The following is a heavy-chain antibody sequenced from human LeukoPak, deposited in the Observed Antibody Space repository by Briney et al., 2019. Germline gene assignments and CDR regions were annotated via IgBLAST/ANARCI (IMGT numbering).Heavy chain of an antibody. CDR1: GGTFSSYS. V-gene: IGHV1-69*13. D-gene: IGHD4-23*01. CDR3: AREVNYGGHFDY. J-gene: IGHJ4*02. Sequence: SVKVPFKASGGTFSSYSISWVRQAPGQGLEWMGGIIPIFGTANYAQKFQGRVTITADESTSTAYMELSSLRSEDTAVYDCAREVNYGGHFDYWGQGTLVTVSS. CDR2: IIPIFGTA.